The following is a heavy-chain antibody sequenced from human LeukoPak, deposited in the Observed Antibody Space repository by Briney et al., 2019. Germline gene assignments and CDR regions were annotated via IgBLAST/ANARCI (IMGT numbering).Heavy chain of an antibody. CDR1: GGSFSGYY. V-gene: IGHV4-34*01. D-gene: IGHD4-17*01. Sequence: PSETLSLTCAVYGGSFSGYYWSWIRQPPGKGLEWIGEINHSGSTNYNPSLKSRVTISVDTSKNQFSLKLSSVTAADTAVYYCARDIRYGDYTYYYYYGMDVWGQGTTVTVSS. CDR3: ARDIRYGDYTYYYYYGMDV. J-gene: IGHJ6*02. CDR2: INHSGST.